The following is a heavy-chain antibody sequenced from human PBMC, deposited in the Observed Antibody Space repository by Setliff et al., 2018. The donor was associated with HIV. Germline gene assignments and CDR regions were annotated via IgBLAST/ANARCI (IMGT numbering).Heavy chain of an antibody. J-gene: IGHJ6*02. Sequence: ASVKVSCKASGYTFSDYGISWVRQAPGQGLEWMGWISAYSGKTNSAQKVQGRVTMTTDTSTSTAYMELGSLISDDTAVYYCARTRKSYPPAYGLDVWGQGTTVTVSS. CDR1: GYTFSDYG. D-gene: IGHD6-6*01. V-gene: IGHV1-18*01. CDR2: ISAYSGKT. CDR3: ARTRKSYPPAYGLDV.